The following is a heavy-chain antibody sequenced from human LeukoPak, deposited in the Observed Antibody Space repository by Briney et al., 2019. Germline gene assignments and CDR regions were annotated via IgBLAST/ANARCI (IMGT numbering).Heavy chain of an antibody. CDR1: GFTFSSYG. CDR3: AKDRSSARDY. Sequence: GGCLRLSCAASGFTFSSYGMHCVRHAPGKGLGWVAVISYDGSNKYYADSVKGRFTISRDNSKNTLYLQMNSLRAEDTAVYYCAKDRSSARDYWGQGTLVTVSS. V-gene: IGHV3-30*18. D-gene: IGHD6-13*01. J-gene: IGHJ4*02. CDR2: ISYDGSNK.